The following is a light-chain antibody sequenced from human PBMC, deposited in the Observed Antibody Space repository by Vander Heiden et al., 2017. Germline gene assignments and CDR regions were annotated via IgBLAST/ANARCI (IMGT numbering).Light chain of an antibody. CDR3: QSYDSSLSNWV. J-gene: IGLJ3*02. Sequence: QSVLTQPPSVSGAPGQRVTISCTGSSSKIGAGYDVHWYQQLPGTTPKLLIYGNSSRPSGVPDRFSGSKSGTSASLAITGLQAEDEADYYCQSYDSSLSNWVFGGGTKLTVL. CDR1: SSKIGAGYD. CDR2: GNS. V-gene: IGLV1-40*01.